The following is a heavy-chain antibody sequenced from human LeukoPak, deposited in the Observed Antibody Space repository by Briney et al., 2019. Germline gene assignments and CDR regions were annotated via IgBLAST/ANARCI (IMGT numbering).Heavy chain of an antibody. CDR2: IIPIFGTA. J-gene: IGHJ5*02. Sequence: SVTVSCKASGGTFSSYAISWVRQAPGQGLEWMGGIIPIFGTANYAQKFQGRVTITADESTSTAYMELSSLRSEDTAVYYCARDGNDWGETWFDPWGQGTLVTASS. CDR1: GGTFSSYA. D-gene: IGHD1-1*01. CDR3: ARDGNDWGETWFDP. V-gene: IGHV1-69*13.